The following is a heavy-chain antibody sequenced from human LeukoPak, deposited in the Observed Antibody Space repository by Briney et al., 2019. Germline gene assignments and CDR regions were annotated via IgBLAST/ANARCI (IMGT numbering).Heavy chain of an antibody. D-gene: IGHD3-22*01. CDR3: ARAEVIDY. CDR1: GYTFTGYY. Sequence: VSVKVSCKASGYTFTGYYMHWVRQAPGQGLEWMGWINPNSGGTNYAQKFQGRVTMTRDTPISTAYMELTSLRSDDTAVYYCARAEVIDYWGQGTLVTVSS. V-gene: IGHV1-2*02. J-gene: IGHJ4*02. CDR2: INPNSGGT.